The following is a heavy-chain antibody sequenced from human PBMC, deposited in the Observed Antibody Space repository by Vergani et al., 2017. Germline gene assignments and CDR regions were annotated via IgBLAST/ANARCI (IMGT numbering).Heavy chain of an antibody. CDR1: GFTFSDHY. CDR3: ERLGYCSSTPCRQAFDL. J-gene: IGHJ3*01. CDR2: TRNKANSYTT. D-gene: IGHD2-2*01. V-gene: IGHV3-72*01. Sequence: EVQLVESGGGLVQPGGSLRLSCAASGFTFSDHYMDWVRQAPGKGLEWVGRTRNKANSYTTEYAASVKGRFTISRDDSKNSLYLQMNSLKIEDTAVYYCERLGYCSSTPCRQAFDLWCQGSMV.